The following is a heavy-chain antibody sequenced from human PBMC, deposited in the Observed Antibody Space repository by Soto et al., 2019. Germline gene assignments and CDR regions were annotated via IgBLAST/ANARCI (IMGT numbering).Heavy chain of an antibody. V-gene: IGHV1-18*01. CDR3: ARVKGSGYHNWFDP. Sequence: QVQLVQSGAEVKKPGASVKVSCKASGYTFTSYGISWVRQAPGQGLEWMGWISAYNGNTNYAQKLKGRVTMTTDTSTSTASMEMRSLRSEDTAVYYCARVKGSGYHNWFDPWGKGTLVTVSS. CDR1: GYTFTSYG. D-gene: IGHD3-22*01. CDR2: ISAYNGNT. J-gene: IGHJ5*02.